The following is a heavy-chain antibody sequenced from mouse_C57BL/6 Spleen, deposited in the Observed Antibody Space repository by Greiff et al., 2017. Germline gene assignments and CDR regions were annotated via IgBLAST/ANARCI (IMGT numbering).Heavy chain of an antibody. CDR1: GFSLTSYG. CDR2: IWGVGST. V-gene: IGHV2-6*01. J-gene: IGHJ3*01. D-gene: IGHD2-4*01. CDR3: GRGGYYDYDGFAY. Sequence: VKLVESGPGLVAPSQSLSITCTVSGFSLTSYGVDWVRQSPGKGLEWLGVIWGVGSTNYNSALKSRLSISKDNSKSQVFLKMNSLQTDDTGLYYCGRGGYYDYDGFAYWGQGTLVTVSA.